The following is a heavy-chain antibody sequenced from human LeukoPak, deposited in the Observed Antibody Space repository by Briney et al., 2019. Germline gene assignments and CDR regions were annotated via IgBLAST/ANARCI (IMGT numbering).Heavy chain of an antibody. D-gene: IGHD6-13*01. Sequence: GGSLRLSCAASGFTFSSYSMNWVRQAPGKGLEWVSSISSSSSYIYYADSVKGRFTISRDNAKNSLYLQMNSLRAEDTAVYYCASGTTGYSSSWYDSGYWGQGTLVTVSS. V-gene: IGHV3-21*01. CDR2: ISSSSSYI. CDR1: GFTFSSYS. J-gene: IGHJ4*02. CDR3: ASGTTGYSSSWYDSGY.